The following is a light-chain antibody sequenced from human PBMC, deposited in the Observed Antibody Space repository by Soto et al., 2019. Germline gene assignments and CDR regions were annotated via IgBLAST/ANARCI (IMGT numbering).Light chain of an antibody. V-gene: IGKV1-5*01. Sequence: DIQMTQSPSTLSASVGDRVTITCRASQSISTSLAWYQQKPGKAPNLLISGASALEGGVPSRFRGSGSGTEITLTITRLQTDDFATYYCQQYITSSTFGQGTKVDIK. CDR2: GAS. J-gene: IGKJ1*01. CDR3: QQYITSST. CDR1: QSISTS.